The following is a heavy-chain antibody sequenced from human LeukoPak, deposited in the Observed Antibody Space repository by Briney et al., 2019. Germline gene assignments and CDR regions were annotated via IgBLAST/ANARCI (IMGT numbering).Heavy chain of an antibody. CDR1: GFTFSSYS. Sequence: SGGSLRLSCAASGFTFSSYSMNWVRQAPGKGLEGVSSISSSSSYIYYADSVKGRFTISRDNAKNSLYLQINSLRAEDTAVYYCARDARPQVDYWGQGTLVTVSS. V-gene: IGHV3-21*01. J-gene: IGHJ4*02. CDR2: ISSSSSYI. CDR3: ARDARPQVDY.